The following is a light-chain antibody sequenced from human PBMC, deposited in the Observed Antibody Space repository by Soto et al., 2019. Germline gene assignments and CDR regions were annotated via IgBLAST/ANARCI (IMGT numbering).Light chain of an antibody. V-gene: IGLV2-8*01. Sequence: QSVLTQPPSASGSPGQAVTISCTGTSRDIGGYDFVSWYQQHPGKAPKLLIYDVNKRPSGVPHRLSGYKSGITASLTVSGLQTDDGADYYCSSYGGINYLLFGGGTKVTVL. CDR1: SRDIGGYDF. CDR3: SSYGGINYLL. J-gene: IGLJ2*01. CDR2: DVN.